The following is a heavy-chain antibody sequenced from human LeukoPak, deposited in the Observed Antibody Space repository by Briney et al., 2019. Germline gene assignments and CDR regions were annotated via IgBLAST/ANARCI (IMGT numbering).Heavy chain of an antibody. V-gene: IGHV3-74*01. Sequence: GGSLRLSCAASGFTFSRYWMHWVRQAPGKGLVWVSRINSDGSSTSYADSVKGRFTISRDNAKNTLYLQMNSLRAEDTAVYYCAKDKSYRVAAAGIFDYWGQGTLVTVSS. CDR1: GFTFSRYW. D-gene: IGHD6-13*01. J-gene: IGHJ4*02. CDR3: AKDKSYRVAAAGIFDY. CDR2: INSDGSST.